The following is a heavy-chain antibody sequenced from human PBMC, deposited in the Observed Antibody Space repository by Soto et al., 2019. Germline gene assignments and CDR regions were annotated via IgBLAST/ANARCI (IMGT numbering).Heavy chain of an antibody. CDR2: ISGSGGST. V-gene: IGHV3-23*01. J-gene: IGHJ4*02. CDR1: GVTFSSYA. Sequence: PGGSLRLSCAASGVTFSSYAMSWVRQAPGKGLEWVSAISGSGGSTYYADSVKGRFTISRDNSKNTLYLQMNSLRAEDTAVYYCAKGVIAVAGRYLDYWGQGTLVTVSS. D-gene: IGHD6-19*01. CDR3: AKGVIAVAGRYLDY.